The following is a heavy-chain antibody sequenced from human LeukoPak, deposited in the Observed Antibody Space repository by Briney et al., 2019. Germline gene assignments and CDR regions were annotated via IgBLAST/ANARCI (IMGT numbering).Heavy chain of an antibody. CDR1: GFTLRSYG. CDR2: ISYDGSNK. Sequence: GSLRLSCSASGFTLRSYGIQLVRQAPGKGLEWVAVISYDGSNKYYADSVKGRFTISRDNSKNTLYLQMNSLRAEDTAVYYCARDRIAAAGTRYFQHWGQGTLVTVSS. J-gene: IGHJ1*01. D-gene: IGHD6-13*01. CDR3: ARDRIAAAGTRYFQH. V-gene: IGHV3-30*01.